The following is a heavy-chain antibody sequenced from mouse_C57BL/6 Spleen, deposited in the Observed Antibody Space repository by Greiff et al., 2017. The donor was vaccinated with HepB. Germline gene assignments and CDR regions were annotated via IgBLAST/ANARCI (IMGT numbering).Heavy chain of an antibody. V-gene: IGHV1S26*01. Sequence: QVQLQQSGPELVKPGASVKMSCKASGYTFTSYTMHWVKQRPGQGLEWIGYINPSSGYTKYNQKFKDKATLTADKSSSTAYMQLSSLTSEDSAVYYCARSYVSYYAMDYWGQGTSVTVSS. CDR1: GYTFTSYT. CDR3: ARSYVSYYAMDY. D-gene: IGHD1-1*01. J-gene: IGHJ4*01. CDR2: INPSSGYT.